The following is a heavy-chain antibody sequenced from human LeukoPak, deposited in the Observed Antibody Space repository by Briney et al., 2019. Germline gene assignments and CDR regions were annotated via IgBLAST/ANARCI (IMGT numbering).Heavy chain of an antibody. CDR1: GGSISSGGYY. D-gene: IGHD3-22*01. J-gene: IGHJ5*02. CDR3: ARSSLYYYDSSGYYNWFDP. V-gene: IGHV4-31*03. CDR2: IYYSGST. Sequence: SQTLSLTCTVSGGSISSGGYYWSWIRQHTGKGLEWVGYIYYSGSTYYNPSLKSRVTISVDTSKNQFSLKLSSVTAADTAVYYCARSSLYYYDSSGYYNWFDPWGQGTLVTVSS.